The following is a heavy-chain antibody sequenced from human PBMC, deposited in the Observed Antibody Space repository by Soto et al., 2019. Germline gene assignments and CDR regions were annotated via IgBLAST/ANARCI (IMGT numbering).Heavy chain of an antibody. CDR2: IYYSGST. Sequence: QVQLQESGPGLVKPSETLSLTCTVSGGSVGSGSYYWSWIRQPPGKGLEWIGYIYYSGSTNYNPSLKSRVTISVDTSKNQFSLKLSSVTAADTAVYYCARKATMVRGENWFDHWGQGTLVTVSS. CDR1: GGSVGSGSYY. V-gene: IGHV4-61*01. D-gene: IGHD3-10*01. J-gene: IGHJ5*02. CDR3: ARKATMVRGENWFDH.